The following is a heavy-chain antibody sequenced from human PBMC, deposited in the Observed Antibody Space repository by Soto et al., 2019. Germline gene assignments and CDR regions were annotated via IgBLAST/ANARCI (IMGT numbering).Heavy chain of an antibody. V-gene: IGHV3-23*01. CDR2: MSVSGLST. CDR1: GFTFSSWA. D-gene: IGHD3-3*01. CDR3: AKEYDFWSGNTFGMDV. Sequence: GGSLRLSCGASGFTFSSWAMSWVRQAPGKGLEWVSAMSVSGLSTYYADSVKGRFTISRDNSKNTLYLQMNSLRAEDTAVYYCAKEYDFWSGNTFGMDVWGPGTKVTVYS. J-gene: IGHJ6*02.